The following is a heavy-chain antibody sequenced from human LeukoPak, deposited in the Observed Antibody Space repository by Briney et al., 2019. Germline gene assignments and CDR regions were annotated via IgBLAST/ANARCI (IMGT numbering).Heavy chain of an antibody. V-gene: IGHV3-11*01. CDR1: GFTFSDYY. J-gene: IGHJ4*02. D-gene: IGHD6-13*01. CDR3: EKDVDSSNWSADY. CDR2: ISSSGSAI. Sequence: GGSLRLSCAASGFTFSDYYMSWIRQAPGKGLEWVSYISSSGSAIYYADSVKGRFTISRDNAKNSLYLQMNSLRAEDTAVYYCEKDVDSSNWSADYWGQGTLVTVSS.